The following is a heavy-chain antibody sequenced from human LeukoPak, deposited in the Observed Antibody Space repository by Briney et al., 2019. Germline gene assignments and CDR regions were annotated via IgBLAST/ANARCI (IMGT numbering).Heavy chain of an antibody. CDR1: GGSISSSSYY. D-gene: IGHD6-13*01. CDR2: IYYSGST. V-gene: IGHV4-39*01. CDR3: ARHSGPYGSSWFDY. J-gene: IGHJ4*02. Sequence: SETLSLTCTVSGGSISSSSYYWGRIRQPPGKGLEWIGSIYYSGSTYYNPSLKSRVTISVDTSKNQFSLKRSSVTAADTAVYYCARHSGPYGSSWFDYWGQGTLVTVSS.